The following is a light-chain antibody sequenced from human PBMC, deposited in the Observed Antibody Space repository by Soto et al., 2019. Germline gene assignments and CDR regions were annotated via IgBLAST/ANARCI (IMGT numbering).Light chain of an antibody. CDR2: SNK. Sequence: QSVLTQPPSASGTPGQRVTISCSGSSSNIGSNTVNWYQQLPGAAPKLLIYSNKQRPSGVPDRFSGSKSGTSASLAISGLQSEDEADYYCATWDDSLNGYVVFGGGTKATVL. J-gene: IGLJ2*01. CDR3: ATWDDSLNGYVV. V-gene: IGLV1-44*01. CDR1: SSNIGSNT.